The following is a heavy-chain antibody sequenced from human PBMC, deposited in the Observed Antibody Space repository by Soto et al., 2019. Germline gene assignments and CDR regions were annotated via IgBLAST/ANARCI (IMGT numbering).Heavy chain of an antibody. CDR2: IIPVFGTT. V-gene: IGHV1-69*18. CDR1: GDTFSGYP. D-gene: IGHD3-10*01. J-gene: IGHJ4*02. CDR3: ARDGGFGELKY. Sequence: QVQLVQSGAELKKPGSSVEVSCQASGDTFSGYPINWVRQAPGEGLEWMGRIIPVFGTTNDAQRFEGRVTFTADESTNTAYMEFRGLVSEDSAVYYCARDGGFGELKYWGPGTLVTVSS.